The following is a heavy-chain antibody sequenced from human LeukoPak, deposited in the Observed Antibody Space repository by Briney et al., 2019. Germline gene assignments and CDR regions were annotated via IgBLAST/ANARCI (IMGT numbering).Heavy chain of an antibody. D-gene: IGHD3-22*01. CDR3: AGYSSGYYFGY. J-gene: IGHJ4*02. Sequence: SVKVSCKASGGAFSSYAISWVRQAPGQGLEWMGRIIPILGIANYAQKFQGRVTITADKSTSTAYMELSSLRSEDTAVYYCAGYSSGYYFGYWGQGTLVTVSS. CDR2: IIPILGIA. CDR1: GGAFSSYA. V-gene: IGHV1-69*04.